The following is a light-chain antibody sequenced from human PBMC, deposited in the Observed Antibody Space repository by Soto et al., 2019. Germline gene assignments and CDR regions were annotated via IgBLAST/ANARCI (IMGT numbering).Light chain of an antibody. CDR2: DAS. Sequence: EIVLTQSPATLSLSPGKRATLSCRASQSVSSYLAWYQQKPGQAPRLLIYDASNRATGIPARFSGSGSGTDFTLTISSLEPEDFAVYYCQQRSNWPPRVTFGPGTKVDIK. CDR1: QSVSSY. CDR3: QQRSNWPPRVT. V-gene: IGKV3-11*01. J-gene: IGKJ3*01.